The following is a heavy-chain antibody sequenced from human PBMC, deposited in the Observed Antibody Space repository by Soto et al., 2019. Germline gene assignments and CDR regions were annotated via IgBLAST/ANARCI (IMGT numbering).Heavy chain of an antibody. CDR1: GGSISSGGYY. CDR2: NYYSGLT. J-gene: IGHJ6*02. D-gene: IGHD6-6*01. V-gene: IGHV4-31*03. CDR3: ARGSSIAGLYYGMCV. Sequence: QVQLQESGPGLVKPSQTLSLTCTVSGGSISSGGYYWTWIRQHPGKVLEWIGYNYYSGLTYYNPAMKSRVTISLDTSKHQFSLKLSSVTAADTALYYCARGSSIAGLYYGMCVWGQGTTVTVSS.